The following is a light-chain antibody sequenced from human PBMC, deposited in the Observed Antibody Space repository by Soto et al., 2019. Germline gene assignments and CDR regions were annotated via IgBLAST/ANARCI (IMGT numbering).Light chain of an antibody. V-gene: IGKV1-33*01. J-gene: IGKJ3*01. CDR2: DAS. Sequence: DIQMTQSPSPLSASVGDRVIITCQASQDIRNYLNWYQKKPGKAPKLLIYDASRLETGVPSRFSGSGSGTEFTFTISSLQPEDFATYYCQQYADQFTFGPGTKVDVQ. CDR1: QDIRNY. CDR3: QQYADQFT.